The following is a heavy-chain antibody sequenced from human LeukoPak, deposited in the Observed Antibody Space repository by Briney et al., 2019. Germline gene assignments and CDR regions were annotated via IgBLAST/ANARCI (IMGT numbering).Heavy chain of an antibody. D-gene: IGHD4-17*01. V-gene: IGHV3-11*01. Sequence: GGSLRLSCAASGFTFSDYYMTWIRQAPGKGLEWVSYISSSGSAIYYADSVKGRFTISRDNAKNSLYLQMNSLRADDTAVYYCARRNPDYALDYWGQGTLVTVSS. CDR2: ISSSGSAI. CDR1: GFTFSDYY. J-gene: IGHJ4*02. CDR3: ARRNPDYALDY.